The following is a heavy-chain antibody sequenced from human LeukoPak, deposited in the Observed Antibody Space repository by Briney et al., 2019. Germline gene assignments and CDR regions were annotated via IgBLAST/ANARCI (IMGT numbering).Heavy chain of an antibody. CDR2: ISYDGSNK. CDR1: GFTFSSYA. V-gene: IGHV3-30-3*01. Sequence: GGSLRLSCAASGFTFSSYAMHWVRQAPGKGLEWVAVISYDGSNKYHADSVKGRFTISRDNSKNTLYLQMNSLRAEDTAVYYCARDPYSSSWYRNWFDPWGQGTLVTVSS. J-gene: IGHJ5*02. D-gene: IGHD6-13*01. CDR3: ARDPYSSSWYRNWFDP.